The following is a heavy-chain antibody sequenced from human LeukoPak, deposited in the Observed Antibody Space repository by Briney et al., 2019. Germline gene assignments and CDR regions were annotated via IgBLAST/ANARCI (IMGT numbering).Heavy chain of an antibody. J-gene: IGHJ4*02. CDR3: ARDPSLNYDILTRLDY. CDR1: GGSLSGYY. Sequence: SETLSLTCAVYGGSLSGYYWNWIRQPPGKGLEWIGYIYYSGTTIYNPSLKSRVTISVDTSKNQFSLKLSSVTAADTAVYYCARDPSLNYDILTRLDYWGQGTLVTVSS. D-gene: IGHD3-9*01. V-gene: IGHV4-59*12. CDR2: IYYSGTT.